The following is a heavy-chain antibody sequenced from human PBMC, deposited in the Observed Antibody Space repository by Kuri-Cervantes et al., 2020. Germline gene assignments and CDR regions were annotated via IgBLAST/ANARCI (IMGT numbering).Heavy chain of an antibody. CDR2: IYYSGST. D-gene: IGHD3-22*01. CDR1: GGPTRHVDYY. J-gene: IGHJ4*01. V-gene: IGHV4-30-4*08. Sequence: LRLSCTVSGGPTRHVDYYWSWIRQPPGKGLGWIGYIYYSGSTYYNPSLQGQVTISVDKSISTAYLQWSSLKASDTAMYYCARSEGYSWDTNYYLFYFDSWRQGTLVTVSS. CDR3: ARSEGYSWDTNYYLFYFDS.